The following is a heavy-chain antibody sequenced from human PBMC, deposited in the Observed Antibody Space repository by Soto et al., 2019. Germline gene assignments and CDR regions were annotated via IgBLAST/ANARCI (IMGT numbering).Heavy chain of an antibody. CDR3: ARCNMDV. Sequence: QVQLVESGGGVVQPGTSLRLSCTASGFNFNLFTAHWVRQAPGKGLDWVAVVSNDGNNKYYADSVKGRFTISRDNSKNTLYLQMNSLITEDTALYYCARCNMDVWGRGTTVIVSS. V-gene: IGHV3-30-3*01. CDR1: GFNFNLFT. CDR2: VSNDGNNK. J-gene: IGHJ6*02.